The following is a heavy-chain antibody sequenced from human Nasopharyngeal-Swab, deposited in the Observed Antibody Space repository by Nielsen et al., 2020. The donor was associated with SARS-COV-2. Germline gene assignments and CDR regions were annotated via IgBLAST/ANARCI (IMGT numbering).Heavy chain of an antibody. Sequence: SETLSLTCTVTGDSISSNRYYWGWSRQSPGKGLEGIGSFADSGTTYFNPSLKRRVTIAVDTPKNQFSVKLSSVTAADTAVYYCASYYYDSSDYSYWFDPWGQGTLVTVSS. D-gene: IGHD3-22*01. CDR3: ASYYYDSSDYSYWFDP. J-gene: IGHJ5*02. CDR1: GDSISSNRYY. CDR2: FADSGTT. V-gene: IGHV4-39*01.